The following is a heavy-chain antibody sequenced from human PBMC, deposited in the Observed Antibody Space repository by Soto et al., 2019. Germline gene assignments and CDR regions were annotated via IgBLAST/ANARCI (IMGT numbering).Heavy chain of an antibody. CDR3: ARENNFDT. V-gene: IGHV3-33*01. Sequence: GGSLRLSCVASGFSFSTYTMHWVRQIPVKGLEWVGIIWSDGSKKYYGDPVKGRFTISRDNSRNTLYLQMSSLRADDTAVYYCARENNFDTWGQGALVTVSS. CDR1: GFSFSTYT. J-gene: IGHJ4*02. CDR2: IWSDGSKK.